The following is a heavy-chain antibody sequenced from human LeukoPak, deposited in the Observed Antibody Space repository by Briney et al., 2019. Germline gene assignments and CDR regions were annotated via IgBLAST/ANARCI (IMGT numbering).Heavy chain of an antibody. J-gene: IGHJ6*03. CDR1: GYTFTSYA. Sequence: GASVKVSCKASGYTFTSYAMNWVRQAPGQGLEWMGWINTNTGNPTYAQGFTGRFVFSLDTSVSTAYLQISSLKAEDTAVYYCAREGYSYGYGHEDYYYYMDVWGKGTTVTVSS. CDR2: INTNTGNP. D-gene: IGHD5-18*01. V-gene: IGHV7-4-1*02. CDR3: AREGYSYGYGHEDYYYYMDV.